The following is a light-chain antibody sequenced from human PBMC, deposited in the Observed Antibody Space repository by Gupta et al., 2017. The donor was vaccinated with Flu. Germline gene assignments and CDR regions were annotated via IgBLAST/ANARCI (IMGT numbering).Light chain of an antibody. CDR2: KAS. Sequence: GDRVTITCRASQSISSWLAWYQHKPGKAPKVLIYKASSLESGVPSRFSGSGSGTEFTLIISSLQPDDFSTYFCQQYNSYPYTFGQGTKLEIK. CDR1: QSISSW. J-gene: IGKJ2*01. V-gene: IGKV1-5*03. CDR3: QQYNSYPYT.